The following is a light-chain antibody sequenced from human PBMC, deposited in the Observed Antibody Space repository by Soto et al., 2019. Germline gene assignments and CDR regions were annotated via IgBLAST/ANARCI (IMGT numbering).Light chain of an antibody. CDR2: GAS. J-gene: IGKJ1*01. CDR3: QRYNNWPWA. Sequence: EIVMTQSPATLSVSPGERATLSCRASQSVSSNLAWYQQKPGQAPRLLIYGASTRATGITARFSGSGSGTEFTLTIGSLQSEDFAVYYCQRYNNWPWAFGQGTKVEIK. CDR1: QSVSSN. V-gene: IGKV3-15*01.